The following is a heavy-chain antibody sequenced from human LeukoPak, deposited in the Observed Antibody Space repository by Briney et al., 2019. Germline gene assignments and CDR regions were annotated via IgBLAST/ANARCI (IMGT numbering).Heavy chain of an antibody. CDR2: INHSGST. CDR1: GGSFSRYY. J-gene: IGHJ4*02. CDR3: ARGHASYSYGFRY. D-gene: IGHD5-18*01. V-gene: IGHV4-34*01. Sequence: PSETLSLTCAVYGGSFSRYYWSWIRQPPGKGLEWIGEINHSGSTNYNPSLKSRVTISVDTSKNQFSLKLSSVTAADTAVYYCARGHASYSYGFRYWGQGTLVTVSS.